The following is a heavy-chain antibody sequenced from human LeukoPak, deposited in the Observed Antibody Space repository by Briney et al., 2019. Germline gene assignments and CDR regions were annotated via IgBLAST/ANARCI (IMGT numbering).Heavy chain of an antibody. CDR3: ARGVTYYYGSGRPYYFDY. CDR2: INHSGST. J-gene: IGHJ4*02. V-gene: IGHV4-34*01. Sequence: SETLSLTCAVCGGSFSGYYWSWIRQPPGKGLEWIGEINHSGSTNYNPSLKSRVTISVDTSKNQFSLKLSSVTAADTAVYYCARGVTYYYGSGRPYYFDYWGQGTLVTVSS. CDR1: GGSFSGYY. D-gene: IGHD3-10*01.